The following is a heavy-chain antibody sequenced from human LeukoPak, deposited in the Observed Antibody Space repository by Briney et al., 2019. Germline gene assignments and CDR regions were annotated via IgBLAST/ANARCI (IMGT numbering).Heavy chain of an antibody. V-gene: IGHV3-21*01. CDR2: ISSSSSYI. J-gene: IGHJ6*03. D-gene: IGHD1-26*01. CDR1: GFTFSSYS. CDR3: ARDASEHYYYMDV. Sequence: GGSLRPSCAASGFTFSSYSMNWVRQAPGKGLEWVSSISSSSSYIYYADSVKGRFTISRDNAKNSLYLQMNSLRAEDTAVYYCARDASEHYYYMDVWGKGTTVTVSS.